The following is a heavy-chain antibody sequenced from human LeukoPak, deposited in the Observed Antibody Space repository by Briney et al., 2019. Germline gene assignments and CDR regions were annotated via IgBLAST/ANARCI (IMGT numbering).Heavy chain of an antibody. CDR3: ARERYDILTGYYPGYFDY. Sequence: GGSLRLSCAASGFTVSSNYMSWVRQAPGRGLEWVSVIYSGGSTYYADSVKGRFTISRDNSKNTLYLQMNSLRAEDTAVYYCARERYDILTGYYPGYFDYWGQGTLVTVSS. CDR2: IYSGGST. D-gene: IGHD3-9*01. CDR1: GFTVSSNY. J-gene: IGHJ4*02. V-gene: IGHV3-66*01.